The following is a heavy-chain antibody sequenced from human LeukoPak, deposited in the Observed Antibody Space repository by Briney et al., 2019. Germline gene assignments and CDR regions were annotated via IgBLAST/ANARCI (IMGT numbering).Heavy chain of an antibody. J-gene: IGHJ4*02. D-gene: IGHD3-3*01. Sequence: SETLSLTCDVSGGSFSDYFWNWIRQPPGKGLEWIGEITQSGSANYKSSLKSRLSISIDTAKNHFSLKLSSVTAADTAVYYCARADVNYNLWSGFFDSWGQGTLVTVSS. CDR2: ITQSGSA. V-gene: IGHV4-34*01. CDR3: ARADVNYNLWSGFFDS. CDR1: GGSFSDYF.